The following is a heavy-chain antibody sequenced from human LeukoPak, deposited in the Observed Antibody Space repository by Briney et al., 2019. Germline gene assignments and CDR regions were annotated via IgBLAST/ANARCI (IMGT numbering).Heavy chain of an antibody. Sequence: GGSLRLSCVASGFTFSTYSMSWVRQAPGKGLEWVAVISYDGSNKYYADSVKGRFTISRDNSENTLYLQMNSLRAEDTAVYYCAREKVAVAGGFDYWGQGTLVTVSS. CDR3: AREKVAVAGGFDY. CDR2: ISYDGSNK. CDR1: GFTFSTYS. J-gene: IGHJ4*02. D-gene: IGHD6-19*01. V-gene: IGHV3-30-3*01.